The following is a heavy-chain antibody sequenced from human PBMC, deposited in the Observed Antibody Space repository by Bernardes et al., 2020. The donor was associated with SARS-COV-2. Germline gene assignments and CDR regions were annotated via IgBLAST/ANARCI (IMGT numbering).Heavy chain of an antibody. J-gene: IGHJ6*02. V-gene: IGHV4-39*01. Sequence: ETLSLTCTVSGGSISSSSYYWGWNRQPPGKGLAWIGSIYYSGSTYYNPSLKSRVTISVDTSKNQFSLKLSSVTAADTAVYYCARRGYCSSTSCYPLVDVWGQGTTVTVSS. CDR3: ARRGYCSSTSCYPLVDV. CDR2: IYYSGST. CDR1: GGSISSSSYY. D-gene: IGHD2-2*01.